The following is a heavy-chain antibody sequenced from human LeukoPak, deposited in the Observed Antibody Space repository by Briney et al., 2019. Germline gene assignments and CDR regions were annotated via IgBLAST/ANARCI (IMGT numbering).Heavy chain of an antibody. Sequence: PGGSLRLSCAASGFTFSRYWMSWVRQAPGKGLEWVANIKQDGSEKYFVDSVKGRFTISRDNAKNSLYLQMNSLRAEDTAVYYCARVDYGDYIDSWGQGTLVTVSS. CDR2: IKQDGSEK. D-gene: IGHD4-17*01. CDR1: GFTFSRYW. J-gene: IGHJ4*02. V-gene: IGHV3-7*04. CDR3: ARVDYGDYIDS.